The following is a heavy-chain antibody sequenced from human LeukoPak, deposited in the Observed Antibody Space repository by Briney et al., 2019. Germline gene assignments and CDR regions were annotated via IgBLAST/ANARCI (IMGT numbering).Heavy chain of an antibody. V-gene: IGHV3-23*01. Sequence: GGSLRLSCAASGFTFSSYAMSWVRQAPGKGLEWVSAISGSGGSTYYADSVKGRFTISRDNAKNSLYLQMNSLRAEDTAVYYCARVGATTPAFDIWGQGTMVTVSS. CDR2: ISGSGGST. J-gene: IGHJ3*02. CDR3: ARVGATTPAFDI. D-gene: IGHD1-26*01. CDR1: GFTFSSYA.